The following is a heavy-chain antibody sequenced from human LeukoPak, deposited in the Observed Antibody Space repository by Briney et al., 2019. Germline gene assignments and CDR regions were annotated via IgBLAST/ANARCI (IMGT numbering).Heavy chain of an antibody. Sequence: GGSLRLSCAASGFTFSSYSMNWVRQAPGKGLEWVSYIISSSSTIYYADSVKGRFTISRDNSKNTLYLQMNSLRAEDTAVYYCAKSWYKVVLYSFDYWGQGNLGTVSS. J-gene: IGHJ4*02. CDR2: IISSSSTI. D-gene: IGHD1-1*01. V-gene: IGHV3-48*01. CDR3: AKSWYKVVLYSFDY. CDR1: GFTFSSYS.